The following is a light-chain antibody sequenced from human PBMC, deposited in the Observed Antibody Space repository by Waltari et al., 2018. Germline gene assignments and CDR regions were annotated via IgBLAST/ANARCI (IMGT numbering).Light chain of an antibody. CDR3: CSYAGSYAWV. Sequence: QSALTQPRSVSGSPGQSVTISCTGTSSDIGGYNYVSWYQQHPGKAPKLMIYDVSARPSGVPDRFYGSKSGNTASLTISGLQAEDEADYYCCSYAGSYAWVFGGGTKVTVL. CDR1: SSDIGGYNY. J-gene: IGLJ3*02. V-gene: IGLV2-11*01. CDR2: DVS.